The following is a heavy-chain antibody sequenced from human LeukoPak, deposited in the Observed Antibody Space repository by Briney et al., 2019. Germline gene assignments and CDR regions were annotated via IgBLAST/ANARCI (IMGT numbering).Heavy chain of an antibody. CDR1: GDSISSYY. D-gene: IGHD3-22*01. CDR2: IYYSGST. V-gene: IGHV4-59*06. Sequence: SETLSLTCTVSGDSISSYYWSWIRQHPGKGLEWIGYIYYSGSTYYKPSLKSRVTISVDTSKNQFSLKLSSVTAADTAVYYCARARYYYDSSADGWFDPWGQGTLVTVSS. J-gene: IGHJ5*02. CDR3: ARARYYYDSSADGWFDP.